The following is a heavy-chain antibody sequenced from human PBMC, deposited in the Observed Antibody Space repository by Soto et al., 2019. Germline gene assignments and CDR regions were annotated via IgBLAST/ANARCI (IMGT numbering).Heavy chain of an antibody. Sequence: SVKVSCKASGGTFSSYAISWVRQAPGQGLEWMGGIIPIFGTANYAQKFQGRVTITADESTSTAYMELSSLRSEDTAVYFCARGRAADTAMVKYYVDYWGQGTLVTVSS. CDR1: GGTFSSYA. V-gene: IGHV1-69*13. CDR3: ARGRAADTAMVKYYVDY. J-gene: IGHJ4*02. CDR2: IIPIFGTA. D-gene: IGHD5-18*01.